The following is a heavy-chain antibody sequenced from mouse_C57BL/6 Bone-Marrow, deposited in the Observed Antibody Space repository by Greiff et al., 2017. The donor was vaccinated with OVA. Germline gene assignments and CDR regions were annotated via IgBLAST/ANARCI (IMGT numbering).Heavy chain of an antibody. CDR2: IYPGDGDT. J-gene: IGHJ2*01. CDR3: ARSTTVVENYFDY. D-gene: IGHD1-1*01. Sequence: QVQLQQSGAELAKPGASVKISCKASGYAFSSYWMNWVKQRPGKGLEWIGQIYPGDGDTNYNGKFKGKATLTADKSSSTAYMQLSSLTSEDSAVYFCARSTTVVENYFDYWGQGTTLTVSS. V-gene: IGHV1-80*01. CDR1: GYAFSSYW.